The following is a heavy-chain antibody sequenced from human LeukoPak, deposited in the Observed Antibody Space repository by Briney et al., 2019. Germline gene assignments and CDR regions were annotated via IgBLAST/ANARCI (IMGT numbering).Heavy chain of an antibody. D-gene: IGHD1-26*01. CDR1: GSTFSAYA. J-gene: IGHJ4*02. CDR3: ARDSGSYLQPTDY. Sequence: GGSLRLSCAASGSTFSAYAMTWVRQAPGKGLEWVSSLTGNGGSAYYADSVKGRFTISRDNSKNTLYLQMNSLRAEDTAVYHCARDSGSYLQPTDYWGQGTLVTVSS. V-gene: IGHV3-23*01. CDR2: LTGNGGSA.